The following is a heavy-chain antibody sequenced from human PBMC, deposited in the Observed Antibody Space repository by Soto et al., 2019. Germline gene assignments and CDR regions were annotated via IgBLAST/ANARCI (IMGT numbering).Heavy chain of an antibody. CDR2: ISGSGFTI. J-gene: IGHJ6*02. CDR1: GFTFSDHY. CDR3: ARNTLSAAGSDNYGLDA. Sequence: PGGSLRLSCATSGFTFSDHYMSWIRQAPGKGLAWVAYISGSGFTIYNADSVKGRFTISRDNAKNSVYLQMDSLRAEDTAVYYCARNTLSAAGSDNYGLDAWGRGTTVTVPS. V-gene: IGHV3-11*01. D-gene: IGHD6-13*01.